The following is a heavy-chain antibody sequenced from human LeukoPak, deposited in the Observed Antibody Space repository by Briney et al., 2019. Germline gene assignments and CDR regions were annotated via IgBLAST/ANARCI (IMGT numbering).Heavy chain of an antibody. CDR1: GGTFSSYA. Sequence: SVKVSCKASGGTFSSYAISWVRQAPGQGLEWMGGIIPIFGTANYAQKFQGRVTITADESTSTAYMELSSLRSEDTAVYYCARDAWDGYHSSGYFDYWGQGTLVTVSS. V-gene: IGHV1-69*13. J-gene: IGHJ4*02. CDR2: IIPIFGTA. CDR3: ARDAWDGYHSSGYFDY. D-gene: IGHD5-24*01.